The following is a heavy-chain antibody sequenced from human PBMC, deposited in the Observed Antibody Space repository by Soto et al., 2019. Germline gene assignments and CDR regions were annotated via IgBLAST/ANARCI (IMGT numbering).Heavy chain of an antibody. CDR2: ISAGNGNT. J-gene: IGHJ4*02. CDR1: GYTFTSYA. V-gene: IGHV1-3*05. Sequence: QVQLVQSGAEEKKPGASVKVSCKASGYTFTSYAMHWVRQAPGQRLEWMGWISAGNGNTKYSQKFQGRVTITRDTSASRADMELSSLRSEDTAVYYCARSIVVVTALDYWGQGTLVTVSS. CDR3: ARSIVVVTALDY. D-gene: IGHD2-21*02.